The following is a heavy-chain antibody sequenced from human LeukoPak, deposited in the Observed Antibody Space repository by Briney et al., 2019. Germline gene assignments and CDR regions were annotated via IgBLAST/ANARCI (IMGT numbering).Heavy chain of an antibody. D-gene: IGHD3-10*01. V-gene: IGHV3-30*01. CDR1: GFTFSNYA. Sequence: GKSLRLSCAASGFTFSNYAMHWVRQAPGKGLEWVSLISSGGTYEYYADSVKGRFTNSRDNSKNTLYLQLNSLRAEDTAVYYCARDSTYYYDSGSSGPHYFDNWGQGTLVTVSS. CDR2: ISSGGTYE. J-gene: IGHJ4*02. CDR3: ARDSTYYYDSGSSGPHYFDN.